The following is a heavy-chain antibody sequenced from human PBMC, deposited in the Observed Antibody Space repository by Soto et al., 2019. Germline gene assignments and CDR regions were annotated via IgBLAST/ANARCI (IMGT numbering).Heavy chain of an antibody. V-gene: IGHV4-34*01. Sequence: QVQLQQWGAGLLKPSETLSLTCAVFGGSFSGDYWCWIRQPPGKGLEWIGEINDSGSTNYYPSLKRRVTISVDMSKNQFSLQLTSVTAADTAMYFCVTGLLRYGRDYWGQGALVTVSS. D-gene: IGHD3-16*01. J-gene: IGHJ4*02. CDR1: GGSFSGDY. CDR2: INDSGST. CDR3: VTGLLRYGRDY.